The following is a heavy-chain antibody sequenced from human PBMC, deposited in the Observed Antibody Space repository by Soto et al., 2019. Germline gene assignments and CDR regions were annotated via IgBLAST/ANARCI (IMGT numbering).Heavy chain of an antibody. CDR1: GFTFSSYG. J-gene: IGHJ5*02. CDR2: ISYDGSNK. V-gene: IGHV3-30*18. CDR3: AKRYYDFWSGYYPEYNWFDP. Sequence: PGGSLRLSCAASGFTFSSYGMHWVRQAPGKGLEWVAVISYDGSNKYYADSLKGRFTISRDNSKNTLYLQMNSLRAEDTAVYYCAKRYYDFWSGYYPEYNWFDPWGQGTLVTVSS. D-gene: IGHD3-3*01.